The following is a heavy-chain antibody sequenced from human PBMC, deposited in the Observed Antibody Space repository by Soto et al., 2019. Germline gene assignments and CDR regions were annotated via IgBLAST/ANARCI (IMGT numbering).Heavy chain of an antibody. D-gene: IGHD4-17*01. CDR1: GFTFSSYS. CDR3: ARDSSRRSTVTTDY. CDR2: ISSSSTI. J-gene: IGHJ4*02. V-gene: IGHV3-48*02. Sequence: EVQLVESGGGLVQPGGSLRLSCAASGFTFSSYSMNWVRQAPGKGLEWVSYISSSSTIYYAVSVKGRFTISRDNAKNSLYLQMNSLRDEDTAVYYCARDSSRRSTVTTDYWGQGTLVTVSS.